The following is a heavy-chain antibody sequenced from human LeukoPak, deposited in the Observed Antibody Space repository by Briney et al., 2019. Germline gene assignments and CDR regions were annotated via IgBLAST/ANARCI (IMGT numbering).Heavy chain of an antibody. CDR3: ARDDPRIAVEVGDY. V-gene: IGHV3-48*03. J-gene: IGHJ4*02. CDR2: ISSRGTTI. D-gene: IGHD6-19*01. Sequence: GGSLRLSCAASGFTFSSYEMNWVRQSPGKGLEWVAYISSRGTTIYYADSVKGRFTISRDNAKNSLYLQMNSLRADDSAVYYCARDDPRIAVEVGDYWGQGTLVTVSS. CDR1: GFTFSSYE.